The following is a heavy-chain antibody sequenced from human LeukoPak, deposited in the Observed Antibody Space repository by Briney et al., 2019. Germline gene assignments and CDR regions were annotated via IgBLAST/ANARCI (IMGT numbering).Heavy chain of an antibody. CDR1: GGSISSGGYS. CDR3: ARVPRKATIAAAGTRGPFDY. Sequence: SETLSLTCAVSGGSISSGGYSWSWIRQPPGKGLEWIGYIYHSGSTYYNPSLKSRVTISVDRSKNQFSLKLSSVTAADTAVYYCARVPRKATIAAAGTRGPFDYWGQETLVTVSS. D-gene: IGHD6-13*01. V-gene: IGHV4-30-2*01. CDR2: IYHSGST. J-gene: IGHJ4*02.